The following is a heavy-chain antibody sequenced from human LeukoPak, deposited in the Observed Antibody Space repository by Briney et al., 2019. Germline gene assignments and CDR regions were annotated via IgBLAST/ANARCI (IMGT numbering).Heavy chain of an antibody. CDR2: ISIAGEI. CDR1: EGSLSGYF. V-gene: IGHV4-34*01. J-gene: IGHJ2*01. Sequence: ASETLSLTCAVYEGSLSGYFWSWIRQPPGKGLEWIGEISIAGEINYNPSLRSRATISMDTTKNQFSLRLTSVIAADTALYYCVRQIGAGAFDLWGRDRVVTVSS. CDR3: VRQIGAGAFDL. D-gene: IGHD6-19*01.